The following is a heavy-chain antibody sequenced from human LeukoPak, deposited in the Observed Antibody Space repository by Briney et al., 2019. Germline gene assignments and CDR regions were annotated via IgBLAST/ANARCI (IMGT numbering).Heavy chain of an antibody. CDR1: GYTFTHYA. CDR3: ATRSESTYGGVFDF. V-gene: IGHV1-3*04. J-gene: IGHJ4*02. Sequence: ASVKVSCKASGYTFTHYAMHWVRQAPGQSLEWMGWINTGNGNTKYSPKFQGRVTLSRDTSANTAYMEVTSLRSEDTAVYYCATRSESTYGGVFDFWGQGSLVTVSS. D-gene: IGHD5-18*01. CDR2: INTGNGNT.